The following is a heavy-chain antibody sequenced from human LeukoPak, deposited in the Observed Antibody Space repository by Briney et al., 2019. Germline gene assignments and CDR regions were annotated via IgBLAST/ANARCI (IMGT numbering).Heavy chain of an antibody. CDR1: GFTFSDYY. CDR3: ARGINYYGSGSPSHYFDY. V-gene: IGHV3-11*04. D-gene: IGHD3-10*01. CDR2: ISSSGSTI. Sequence: GGSLRLSCAASGFTFSDYYMSWIRQAPGKGLEWVSYISSSGSTIYYADSVKGRFTISRDNAKNSLYLQMNSLRAEDTAAYYCARGINYYGSGSPSHYFDYWGQGTLVTVSS. J-gene: IGHJ4*02.